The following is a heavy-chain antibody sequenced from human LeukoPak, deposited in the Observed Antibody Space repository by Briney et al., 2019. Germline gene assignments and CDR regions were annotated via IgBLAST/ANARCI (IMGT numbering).Heavy chain of an antibody. D-gene: IGHD3-3*01. J-gene: IGHJ3*02. V-gene: IGHV5-51*01. Sequence: GESLQISCKGSGYSFTRYWIGWVRQMPGKGLEWMGIIYPGDSGTRYSPSFQGQVTISADKSISTAYLQWSSLRASDTAMYYSARLHRDGYYADAFDIWAQGTMVTVSS. CDR1: GYSFTRYW. CDR2: IYPGDSGT. CDR3: ARLHRDGYYADAFDI.